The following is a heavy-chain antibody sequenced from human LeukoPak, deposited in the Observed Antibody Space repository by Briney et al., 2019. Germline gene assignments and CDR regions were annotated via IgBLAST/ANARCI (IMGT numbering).Heavy chain of an antibody. CDR1: GFTFSDYW. D-gene: IGHD3-10*01. V-gene: IGHV3-7*01. Sequence: GGSLRLSCAASGFTFSDYWMSWVSQAQGKGVEGVADIKKDGREKKYVDSVKGRFTISRDSAKKSLYLQMDSLRAEDTAVYYCARSLWPADYWGQGTLVTVSS. CDR3: ARSLWPADY. J-gene: IGHJ4*02. CDR2: IKKDGREK.